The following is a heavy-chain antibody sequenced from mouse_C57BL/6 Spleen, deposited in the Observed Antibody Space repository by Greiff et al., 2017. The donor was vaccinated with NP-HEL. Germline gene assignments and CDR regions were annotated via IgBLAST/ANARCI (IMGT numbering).Heavy chain of an antibody. CDR3: ATALDSSGPYAMDY. V-gene: IGHV5-17*01. CDR2: ISSGSSTI. Sequence: EVQVVESGGGLVKPGGSLKLSCAASGFTFSDYGMHWVRQAPEKGLEWVAYISSGSSTIYYADTVKGRFTISRDNAKNTLFLQMTSLRSEDTAMYYCATALDSSGPYAMDYWGQGTSVTVSS. CDR1: GFTFSDYG. J-gene: IGHJ4*01. D-gene: IGHD3-2*02.